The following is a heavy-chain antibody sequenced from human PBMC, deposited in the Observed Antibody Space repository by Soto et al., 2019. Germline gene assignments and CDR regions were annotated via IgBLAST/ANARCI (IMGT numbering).Heavy chain of an antibody. CDR1: GFTFSSYA. Sequence: PGGSLRLSCAASGFTFSSYAMSWVRQAPGKGLEWVSAISGSGGSTYYADSVKGRFTISRDNSKNTLYLQMNSLRAEDTAVYYCAKDDTIFGVVSWFDPWGQGTLVTVSS. D-gene: IGHD3-3*01. CDR2: ISGSGGST. V-gene: IGHV3-23*01. J-gene: IGHJ5*02. CDR3: AKDDTIFGVVSWFDP.